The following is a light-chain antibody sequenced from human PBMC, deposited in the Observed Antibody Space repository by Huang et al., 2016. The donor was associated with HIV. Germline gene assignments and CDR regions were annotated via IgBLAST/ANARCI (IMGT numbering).Light chain of an antibody. CDR1: HNIGTY. J-gene: IGKJ1*01. V-gene: IGKV1-39*01. Sequence: DIQMTQSPSSLSASVGDRVTITCRSSHNIGTYLNWYQQKPGKVPNLLIYAASNLQSGVPSRFSDSGSGTDFTLTISSLQPEDFATYYCQQSFNVPRTFGQGTKVEIK. CDR3: QQSFNVPRT. CDR2: AAS.